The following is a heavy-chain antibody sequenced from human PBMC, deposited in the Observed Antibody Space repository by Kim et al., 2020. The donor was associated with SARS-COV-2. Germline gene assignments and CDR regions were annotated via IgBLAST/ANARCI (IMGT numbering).Heavy chain of an antibody. D-gene: IGHD2-15*01. CDR3: ARYCSGGSCYSSDY. Sequence: NPSLESRVTISEDTSKNQFSLKLSSVTAADTTVYYCARYCSGGSCYSSDYWGQGTLVTVSS. J-gene: IGHJ4*02. V-gene: IGHV4-31*02.